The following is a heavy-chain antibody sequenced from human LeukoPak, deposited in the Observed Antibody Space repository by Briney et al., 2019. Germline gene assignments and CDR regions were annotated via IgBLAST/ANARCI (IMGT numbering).Heavy chain of an antibody. CDR2: ISSSSSTI. V-gene: IGHV3-48*01. CDR3: ARDEPYYDILTGYYMALDY. J-gene: IGHJ4*02. D-gene: IGHD3-9*01. CDR1: GFTFSSYS. Sequence: GGSLRLSCAASGFTFSSYSMNWVRQAPGKGLEWVSYISSSSSTIYYADSVKGRFTISRDNAKNSPYLQMNSLRAEDTAVYYCARDEPYYDILTGYYMALDYWGQGTLVTVSS.